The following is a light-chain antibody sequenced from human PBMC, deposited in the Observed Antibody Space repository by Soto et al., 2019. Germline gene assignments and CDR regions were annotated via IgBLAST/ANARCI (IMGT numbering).Light chain of an antibody. J-gene: IGKJ1*01. Sequence: EIVLTQSPATLSLSPGERATLPCRASQSVSSYLAWYQQKPGQAPRLLVYAASNRATGIPARFRGSGSGTDFTLTIGSLEPEDFAVYYCQQRTNWPWTFGQGTKVEIK. V-gene: IGKV3-11*01. CDR1: QSVSSY. CDR2: AAS. CDR3: QQRTNWPWT.